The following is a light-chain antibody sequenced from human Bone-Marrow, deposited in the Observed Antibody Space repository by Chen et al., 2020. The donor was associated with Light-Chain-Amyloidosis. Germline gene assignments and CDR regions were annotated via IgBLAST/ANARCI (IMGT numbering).Light chain of an antibody. V-gene: IGLV3-21*02. CDR1: NIGSTS. J-gene: IGLJ3*02. CDR3: QVWDRSSDRPV. Sequence: SYVLTQPSSVPVAPGQTATIACGGNNIGSTSVHWYQQTPGQAPLLFVYDDTDRPSGIPELLSGSNAGNTATLTIGRVEAGDEADYYCQVWDRSSDRPVFGGGTKLTVL. CDR2: DDT.